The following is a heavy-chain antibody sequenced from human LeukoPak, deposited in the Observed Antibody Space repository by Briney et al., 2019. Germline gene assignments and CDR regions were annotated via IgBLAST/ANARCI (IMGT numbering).Heavy chain of an antibody. J-gene: IGHJ6*04. V-gene: IGHV4-34*01. CDR2: INHSGST. D-gene: IGHD4-23*01. Sequence: PSETLSLTCAVYSGSFSGYYWSWIRQPPGKGLEWIGEINHSGSTNYNPSLKSRVTISVDTSKNQFSLKLSSVTAADTAVYYCATVNRGNEEVPYGMDVWGKGTTVTVSS. CDR3: ATVNRGNEEVPYGMDV. CDR1: SGSFSGYY.